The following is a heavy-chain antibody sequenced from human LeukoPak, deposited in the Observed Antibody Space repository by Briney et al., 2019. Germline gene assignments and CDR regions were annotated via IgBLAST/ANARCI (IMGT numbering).Heavy chain of an antibody. J-gene: IGHJ4*02. Sequence: SETLSLTCTVSGYSISSGYYWGWIRQPPGNGLEWIGSIYHSGSTYYNSSLKSRVTISVDTSKNQFSLKLSSVTAADTAVYYCARWYSSGWMYYFDYWGQGTLVTVSS. V-gene: IGHV4-38-2*02. D-gene: IGHD6-19*01. CDR2: IYHSGST. CDR1: GYSISSGYY. CDR3: ARWYSSGWMYYFDY.